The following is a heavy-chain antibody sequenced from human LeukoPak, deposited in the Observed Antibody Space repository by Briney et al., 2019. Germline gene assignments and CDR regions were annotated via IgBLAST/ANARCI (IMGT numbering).Heavy chain of an antibody. J-gene: IGHJ4*02. D-gene: IGHD1-26*01. CDR3: AGDWEGLYYFDD. Sequence: PGGSLRLSCTPSGFTFSDYYMSWIRHARGEGLEWVSYISSSCSNIYYADSVKGLFTIYRDNAKNSLYLKMNSLRAEDTAVYYCAGDWEGLYYFDDWGQGTLVTVSS. CDR2: ISSSCSNI. CDR1: GFTFSDYY. V-gene: IGHV3-11*04.